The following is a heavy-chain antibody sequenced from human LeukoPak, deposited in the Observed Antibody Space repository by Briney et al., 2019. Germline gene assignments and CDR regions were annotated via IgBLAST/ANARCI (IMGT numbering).Heavy chain of an antibody. J-gene: IGHJ3*02. Sequence: SQTLFLTCTVSGGSISSGGYYWSWIRQHPGKGLEWIGYIYYSGSTNYNPSLKSRVTISVDTSKNQFSLKLSSVTAADTAVYYCARVGPHSRDAFDIWGQGTMVTVSS. CDR1: GGSISSGGYY. CDR2: IYYSGST. V-gene: IGHV4-61*08. D-gene: IGHD6-13*01. CDR3: ARVGPHSRDAFDI.